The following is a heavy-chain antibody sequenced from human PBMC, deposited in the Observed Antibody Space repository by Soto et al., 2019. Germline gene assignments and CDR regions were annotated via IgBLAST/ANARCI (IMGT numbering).Heavy chain of an antibody. CDR1: GGSVSSSSYY. CDR2: IYYSGGT. V-gene: IGHV4-39*01. CDR3: ARLRIAAAGIDY. D-gene: IGHD6-13*01. J-gene: IGHJ4*02. Sequence: PSETLSLTCTVSGGSVSSSSYYWGWIRQPPGKGLEWIGSIYYSGGTYYNPSLKSRVTISVDTSKNQFSLKLSSVTAADTAVYYCARLRIAAAGIDYWGQGTLVTVSS.